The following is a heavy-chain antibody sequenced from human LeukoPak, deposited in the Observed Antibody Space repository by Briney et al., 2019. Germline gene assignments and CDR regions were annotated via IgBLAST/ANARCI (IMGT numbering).Heavy chain of an antibody. CDR2: FDPEDGET. CDR1: GFTFSGFG. J-gene: IGHJ4*02. Sequence: GRSLRLSCAASGFTFSGFGMHWVRQAPGKGLEWMGGFDPEDGETIYAQKFQGRVTMTEDTSTDTAYLELSNLRSEDTAVYYCATGQSTVTYYFDYWGQGTLVTVSS. D-gene: IGHD4-17*01. CDR3: ATGQSTVTYYFDY. V-gene: IGHV1-24*01.